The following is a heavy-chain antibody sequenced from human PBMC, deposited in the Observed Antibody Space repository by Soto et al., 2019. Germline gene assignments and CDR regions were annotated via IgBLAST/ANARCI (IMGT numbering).Heavy chain of an antibody. Sequence: SETLSLTCAVYGGSFSGYYWSWIRQPPGKGLEWIGEINHSGSTNYNPSLKSRVTISVDTSKNQFSLKLSSVTAADTAVYYCARGDEGDTAMVTSKHPFDYWGQGTLVTVSS. CDR1: GGSFSGYY. J-gene: IGHJ4*02. CDR2: INHSGST. D-gene: IGHD5-18*01. V-gene: IGHV4-34*01. CDR3: ARGDEGDTAMVTSKHPFDY.